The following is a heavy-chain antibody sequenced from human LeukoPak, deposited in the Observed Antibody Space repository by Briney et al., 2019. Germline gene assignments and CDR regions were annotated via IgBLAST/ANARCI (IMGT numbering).Heavy chain of an antibody. CDR3: AREKDYDFWSGYLDY. Sequence: GGSLRLSCAASGFTFSSYAMHWVRQAPGKGLEWVAVISYDGSNKYYADSVKGRFTISRDNSKNTLYPQMNSLRAEDTAVYYCAREKDYDFWSGYLDYWGQGTLVTVSS. CDR1: GFTFSSYA. CDR2: ISYDGSNK. V-gene: IGHV3-30-3*01. J-gene: IGHJ4*02. D-gene: IGHD3-3*01.